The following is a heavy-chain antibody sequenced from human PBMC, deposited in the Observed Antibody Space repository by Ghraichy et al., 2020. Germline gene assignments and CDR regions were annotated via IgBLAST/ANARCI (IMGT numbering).Heavy chain of an antibody. CDR3: ARYHSGYESFDY. Sequence: GGSLRLSCAASGFTFSDYWMTWVRQAPGKGLEWVANIKQDGSEKYYVDSVKGRFTISRDNAKNSGYLQMNSLRAEDTAGYYCARYHSGYESFDYWGQGTLVTVSS. V-gene: IGHV3-7*01. CDR2: IKQDGSEK. D-gene: IGHD5-12*01. CDR1: GFTFSDYW. J-gene: IGHJ4*02.